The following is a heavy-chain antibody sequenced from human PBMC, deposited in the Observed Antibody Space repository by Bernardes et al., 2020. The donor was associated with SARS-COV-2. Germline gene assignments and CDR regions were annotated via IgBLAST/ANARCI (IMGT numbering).Heavy chain of an antibody. CDR1: GYTFTGYY. CDR3: ALPPTNYDRYGMDV. J-gene: IGHJ6*02. D-gene: IGHD3-22*01. V-gene: IGHV1-2*02. Sequence: ASLKDSCKASGYTFTGYYIHWVRQAPGQGLEWMGWINPNSGGTNYAQKFQGRVTMTRDTSISTAYMELSRLRSDDTAVYYCALPPTNYDRYGMDVWGQGTTVTVSS. CDR2: INPNSGGT.